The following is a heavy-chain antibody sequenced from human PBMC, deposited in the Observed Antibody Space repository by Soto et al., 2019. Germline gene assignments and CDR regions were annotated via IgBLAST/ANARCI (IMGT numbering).Heavy chain of an antibody. J-gene: IGHJ4*02. CDR1: GFTFSSYW. CDR2: IKQDGSEK. CDR3: ARVDIVVVVAATPSPYFDY. Sequence: GGSLRLSCAASGFTFSSYWMSWVRQAPGKGLEWVANIKQDGSEKYYVDSVKGRFTISRDNAKNSLYLQMNSLRAEDTAVYYCARVDIVVVVAATPSPYFDYWGQGTLVTVSS. V-gene: IGHV3-7*01. D-gene: IGHD2-15*01.